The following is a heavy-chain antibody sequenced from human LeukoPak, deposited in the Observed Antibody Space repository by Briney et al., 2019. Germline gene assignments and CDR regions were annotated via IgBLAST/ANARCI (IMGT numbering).Heavy chain of an antibody. Sequence: GGSLRLSCAASGITFSSYAMSWVRQAPGKGLEWVSAISGSGGSTYYADSVKGRFTISRDNSKNTLYLQMNSLRAEDTAVYYCAKDSEKDSYGQNKSYFDYWGQGTLVTVSS. D-gene: IGHD5-18*01. J-gene: IGHJ4*02. CDR3: AKDSEKDSYGQNKSYFDY. CDR2: ISGSGGST. V-gene: IGHV3-23*01. CDR1: GITFSSYA.